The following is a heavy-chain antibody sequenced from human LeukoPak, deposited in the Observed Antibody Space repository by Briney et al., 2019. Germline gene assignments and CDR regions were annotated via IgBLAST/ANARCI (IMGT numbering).Heavy chain of an antibody. Sequence: GASVKVSCKASGYTFTSYYMHWVRQAPGQGLEWMGIINPSGGSTSYAQKFQGRVTMTRDMSTSTVYMEQSSLRSEDTAVYYCARSAPIYAFDIWGQGTMVTVSS. V-gene: IGHV1-46*01. CDR1: GYTFTSYY. CDR3: ARSAPIYAFDI. J-gene: IGHJ3*02. CDR2: INPSGGST.